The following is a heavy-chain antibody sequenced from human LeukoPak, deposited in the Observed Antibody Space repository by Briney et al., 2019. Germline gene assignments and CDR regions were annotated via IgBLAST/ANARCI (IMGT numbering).Heavy chain of an antibody. J-gene: IGHJ4*02. CDR1: GGSISSGSYY. CDR3: ARFTNWKYYFDY. Sequence: PSQTLSLTCTVSGGSISSGSYYWSWIRQPAGKGLEWIGRIYTSGSTNYNPSLKSRVTISVDTSKNQFSLKLSSVTAADTAVYYCARFTNWKYYFDYWGQGTLVTVSS. CDR2: IYTSGST. V-gene: IGHV4-61*02. D-gene: IGHD1-20*01.